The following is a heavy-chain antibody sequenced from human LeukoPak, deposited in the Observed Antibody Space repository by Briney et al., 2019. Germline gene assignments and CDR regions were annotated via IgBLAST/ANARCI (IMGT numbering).Heavy chain of an antibody. CDR1: GFGVHTFA. V-gene: IGHV3-23*01. Sequence: PGGSLRLSCAVSGFGVHTFAMSWVRQAPGKGLEWLSSITKYDGRVYYADSVRGRFTISRDSSQNELHLQMNSLRADDSAIYYCAKDHSADGWPTFEYWGRGTLVTVSS. D-gene: IGHD5-24*01. CDR3: AKDHSADGWPTFEY. J-gene: IGHJ4*02. CDR2: ITKYDGRV.